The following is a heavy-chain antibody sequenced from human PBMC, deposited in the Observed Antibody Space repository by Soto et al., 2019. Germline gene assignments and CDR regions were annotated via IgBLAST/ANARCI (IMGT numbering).Heavy chain of an antibody. Sequence: PGESLKISCKGSGYSFSTYWIAWVRQMTGKGLEWMGIIYPGDSDTRYSPSFQGQVTISADRSISTAYLQWISLEASDTAIYYCAREGRSMVTGYYYGMDVWGQGTTVTVSS. CDR3: AREGRSMVTGYYYGMDV. CDR2: IYPGDSDT. D-gene: IGHD5-18*01. CDR1: GYSFSTYW. V-gene: IGHV5-51*01. J-gene: IGHJ6*02.